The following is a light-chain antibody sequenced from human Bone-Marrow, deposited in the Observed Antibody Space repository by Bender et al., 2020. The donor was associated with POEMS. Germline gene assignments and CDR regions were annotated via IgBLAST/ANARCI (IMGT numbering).Light chain of an antibody. CDR2: EVK. CDR3: SSYTSSSSVI. Sequence: QSALTQPASVFGSPGQSITISCTGTSSDIGSWRLVSWFQQHPGKAPRLLISEVKSRPSGVSNRFSGSKSGNTASLTISGVQAEDEADYYCSSYTSSSSVIFGGGTKLTVL. CDR1: SSDIGSWRL. J-gene: IGLJ2*01. V-gene: IGLV2-14*02.